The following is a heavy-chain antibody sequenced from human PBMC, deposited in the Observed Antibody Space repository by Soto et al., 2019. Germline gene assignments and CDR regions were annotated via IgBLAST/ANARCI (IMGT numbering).Heavy chain of an antibody. CDR1: GGSISSGDYY. J-gene: IGHJ4*02. V-gene: IGHV4-30-4*01. CDR3: ARAQLVGYYFDY. CDR2: IYFRGST. Sequence: PSETLSLTCTVSGGSISSGDYYWSWIRQPPGKGLEWIGYIYFRGSTYYNPSLKSRVTISVYTSKNQFSLKLNSVTAADTAVYYCARAQLVGYYFDYWGQGILVTVSS. D-gene: IGHD2-2*01.